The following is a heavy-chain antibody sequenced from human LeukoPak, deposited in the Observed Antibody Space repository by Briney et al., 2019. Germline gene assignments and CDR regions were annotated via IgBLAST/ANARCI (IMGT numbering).Heavy chain of an antibody. CDR3: ARGADHGGSYYPD. J-gene: IGHJ4*02. CDR2: MKTDGTRI. V-gene: IGHV3-74*01. CDR1: GLTFSSDW. D-gene: IGHD3-10*01. Sequence: QTGGSLRLSCAASGLTFSSDWMYWVRQGPGKGPVWVSRMKTDGTRIEYADSVKGRFTISRDNAKNTLFLQMSSLRVEDTAVYYCARGADHGGSYYPDWGQGTRVTVSS.